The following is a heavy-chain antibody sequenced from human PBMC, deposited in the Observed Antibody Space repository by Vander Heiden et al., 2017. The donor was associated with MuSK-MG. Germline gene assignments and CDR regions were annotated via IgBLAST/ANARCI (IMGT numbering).Heavy chain of an antibody. D-gene: IGHD3-22*01. J-gene: IGHJ6*02. CDR2: IYSGGST. V-gene: IGHV3-53*04. CDR1: GFTVSSNY. Sequence: EVQLVESGGGLVQPGGSLRLSCAASGFTVSSNYMSWVRQAPGKGLEWVSVIYSGGSTYYADSVKGRFTISRHNSKNTLYLQMNSLRAEETAVYYCARPSSVIESSAYYCGMDVWGQGTTVTVSS. CDR3: ARPSSVIESSAYYCGMDV.